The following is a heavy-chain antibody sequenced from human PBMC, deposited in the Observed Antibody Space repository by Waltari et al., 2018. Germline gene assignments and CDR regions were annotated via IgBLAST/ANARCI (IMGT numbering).Heavy chain of an antibody. Sequence: EVQLVESGGGLVQPGGSLRLSCAASGFPFSSYSMNWVRQAPGKGLEWVSYISSSSSTIYYADSVKGRFTISRDNAKNSLYLQMNSLRAEDTAVYYCARAPDGMDVWGQGTTVTVSS. J-gene: IGHJ6*02. CDR1: GFPFSSYS. V-gene: IGHV3-48*01. CDR2: ISSSSSTI. CDR3: ARAPDGMDV.